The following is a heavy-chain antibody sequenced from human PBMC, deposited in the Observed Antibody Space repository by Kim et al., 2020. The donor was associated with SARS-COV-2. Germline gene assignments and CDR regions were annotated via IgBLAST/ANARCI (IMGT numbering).Heavy chain of an antibody. V-gene: IGHV4-59*08. D-gene: IGHD6-13*01. Sequence: SETLSLTCTVSGGSISSYYWSWIRQPPGKGLEWIGYIYYSGSTNYNPSLKSRVTISVDTSKNQFSLKLSSVTAADTAVYYCARHSLAAAGPPYYYYMDVWGTGTTVTVSS. CDR2: IYYSGST. CDR3: ARHSLAAAGPPYYYYMDV. CDR1: GGSISSYY. J-gene: IGHJ6*03.